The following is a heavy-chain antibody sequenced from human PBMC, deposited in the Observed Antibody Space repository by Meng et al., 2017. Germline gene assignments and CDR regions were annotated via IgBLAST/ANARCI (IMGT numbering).Heavy chain of an antibody. CDR1: SFTLSNAC. CDR2: IKSKTDGGTT. Sequence: VRWLESGGGLVKPGGSVRRCCAASSFTLSNACMSWVRQAPGKGLEWVGRIKSKTDGGTTDYAAPVKGRFTISRDDSKNTLYLQMNSLKTEDTAVYYCTTDLSPPFDYWGQGTLVTVSS. V-gene: IGHV3-15*01. CDR3: TTDLSPPFDY. J-gene: IGHJ4*02.